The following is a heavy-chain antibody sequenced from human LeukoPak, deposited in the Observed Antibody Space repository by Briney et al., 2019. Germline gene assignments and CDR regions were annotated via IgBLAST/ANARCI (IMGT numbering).Heavy chain of an antibody. Sequence: GGSLRLSCVASGFTFSDYYMSWIRQAPGKGLEWVSAISGSGGSTYYADSAKGRFTISRDNSKNTLYLQMNSLRAEDTAVYYCARDFTIFGVVTATWFDPWGQGTLVTVSS. J-gene: IGHJ5*02. CDR1: GFTFSDYY. V-gene: IGHV3-23*01. CDR3: ARDFTIFGVVTATWFDP. CDR2: ISGSGGST. D-gene: IGHD3-3*01.